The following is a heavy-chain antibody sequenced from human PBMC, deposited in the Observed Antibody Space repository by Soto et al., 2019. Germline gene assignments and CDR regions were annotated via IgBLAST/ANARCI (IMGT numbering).Heavy chain of an antibody. V-gene: IGHV3-23*01. D-gene: IGHD4-17*01. Sequence: GGSLRLSCAASGFTFSSYAMSWVRQAPGKGLEWVSIIGVGGGDSYYPESVKGRVTISVDTSINQFSLKLSSVTAADTAVYYCARHVDGDYAPYNWFDPWGQGTLVTVSS. J-gene: IGHJ5*02. CDR2: IGVGGGDS. CDR1: GFTFSSYA. CDR3: ARHVDGDYAPYNWFDP.